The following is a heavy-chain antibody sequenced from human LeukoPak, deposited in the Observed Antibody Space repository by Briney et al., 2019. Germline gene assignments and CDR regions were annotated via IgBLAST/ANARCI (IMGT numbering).Heavy chain of an antibody. V-gene: IGHV4-59*01. CDR1: GGSFSYYY. Sequence: SETLSLTCTVSGGSFSYYYWSWIRQSPGKGLEWIGYIYYSGTTNYNPSLKSRVTISVDTSKNQFSLQLRSVTAADTAVYYCAREDPQTTVPEGMDVWGQGTTVTVSS. J-gene: IGHJ6*02. CDR3: AREDPQTTVPEGMDV. D-gene: IGHD4-17*01. CDR2: IYYSGTT.